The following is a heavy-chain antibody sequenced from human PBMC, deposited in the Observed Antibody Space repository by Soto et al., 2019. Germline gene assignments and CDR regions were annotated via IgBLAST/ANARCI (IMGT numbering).Heavy chain of an antibody. D-gene: IGHD1-26*01. Sequence: QVQLVQSGAEEKKPGASVKVSCKASGYTFTNYAIHWVRQAPGQRLEWMGWVNADNGNTKYSQKFQGRVTIIRDTSARIAYMELSSLRSEDTAVYYCARKEEFWDVSGLDYWGQGTLVTVSS. V-gene: IGHV1-3*05. CDR3: ARKEEFWDVSGLDY. CDR2: VNADNGNT. CDR1: GYTFTNYA. J-gene: IGHJ4*02.